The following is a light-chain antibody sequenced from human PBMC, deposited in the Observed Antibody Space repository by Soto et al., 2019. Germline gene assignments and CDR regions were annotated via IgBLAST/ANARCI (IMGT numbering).Light chain of an antibody. Sequence: NFMLTQPHSVSESPGQTVTISCTRSSGSIGSNSVQWYRQRPGSAPTIVINEDDQRPSGVPNRFAGSIDRSSNSASLTISGLQTEDEADYYCQSYDTNTVVFGGGTKLTVL. CDR3: QSYDTNTVV. CDR2: EDD. V-gene: IGLV6-57*04. CDR1: SGSIGSNS. J-gene: IGLJ2*01.